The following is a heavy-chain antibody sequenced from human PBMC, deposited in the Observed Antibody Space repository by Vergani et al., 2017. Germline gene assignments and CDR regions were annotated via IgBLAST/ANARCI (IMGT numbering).Heavy chain of an antibody. CDR2: ISGPGLST. CDR1: GFTFSNSA. D-gene: IGHD3-3*01. CDR3: ARDQEPFYYDFWSGPIRGAFDI. J-gene: IGHJ3*02. V-gene: IGHV3-23*04. Sequence: EVLLVESGGDLVQPGGSLRLSCAASGFTFSNSAVSWVRQAPGRGLAWVSSISGPGLSTYYADSVKGRFSISRDNSKNTLYLQMNSLRAEDTAVYYCARDQEPFYYDFWSGPIRGAFDIWGQGTMVTVSS.